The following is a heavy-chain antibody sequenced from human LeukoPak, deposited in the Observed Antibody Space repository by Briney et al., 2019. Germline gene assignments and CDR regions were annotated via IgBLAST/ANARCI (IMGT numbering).Heavy chain of an antibody. CDR3: ARAYGDYRYYYYYMDV. J-gene: IGHJ6*03. CDR2: INHSGST. Sequence: SETLSLTCAVYGGSFSGYYWGWIRQPPGKGLEWIGEINHSGSTNYNPSLKSRVTISVDTSKNQFSLRVSSVTAADTAVYYCARAYGDYRYYYYYMDVWGKGTTVTVSS. D-gene: IGHD4-17*01. CDR1: GGSFSGYY. V-gene: IGHV4-34*01.